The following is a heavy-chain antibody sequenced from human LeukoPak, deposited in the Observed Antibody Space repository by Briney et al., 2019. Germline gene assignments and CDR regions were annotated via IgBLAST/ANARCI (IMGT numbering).Heavy chain of an antibody. CDR1: GGSFSSGSYY. V-gene: IGHV4-61*02. CDR2: IYTSGST. Sequence: PSQTLSLTCTVSGGSFSSGSYYWSWIRQPAGKGLEWIGRIYTSGSTNYNPSLKSRVTISVDTSKNQFSLKLSSVTAADTAVYYCARDREDYYDSSYYYYMDVWGKGTTVTISS. CDR3: ARDREDYYDSSYYYYMDV. J-gene: IGHJ6*03. D-gene: IGHD3-22*01.